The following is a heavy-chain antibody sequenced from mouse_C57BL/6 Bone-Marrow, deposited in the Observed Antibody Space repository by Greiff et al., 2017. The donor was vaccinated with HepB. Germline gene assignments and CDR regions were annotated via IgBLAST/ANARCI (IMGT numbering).Heavy chain of an antibody. V-gene: IGHV1-64*01. D-gene: IGHD1-1*01. CDR3: ARGYYDSSQGYAMDY. CDR1: GYTFTSYW. Sequence: VQLQQPGAELVKPGASVKLSCKASGYTFTSYWMHWVKQRPGQGLEWIGMIHPNSGSTNYNEKFKSKATLTVDKSYSTAYMQLSSLTSEDSAVYYCARGYYDSSQGYAMDYWGQGTSVTVSS. J-gene: IGHJ4*01. CDR2: IHPNSGST.